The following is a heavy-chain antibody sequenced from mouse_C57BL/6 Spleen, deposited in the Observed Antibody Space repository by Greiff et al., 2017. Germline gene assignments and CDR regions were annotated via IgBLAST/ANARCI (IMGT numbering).Heavy chain of an antibody. CDR3: SPLDEGAMDY. CDR1: GYTFTSYW. CDR2: VDPSDSYT. V-gene: IGHV1-50*01. J-gene: IGHJ4*01. Sequence: QVQLQQPGAELVKPGASVKLSCKASGYTFTSYWMQWVKQRPGKGLEWIGEVDPSDSYTNYNKKLKGKATLTVDTSSSSAYMQLSSLTSEDSAVYYCSPLDEGAMDYWGQGTSVTVSS.